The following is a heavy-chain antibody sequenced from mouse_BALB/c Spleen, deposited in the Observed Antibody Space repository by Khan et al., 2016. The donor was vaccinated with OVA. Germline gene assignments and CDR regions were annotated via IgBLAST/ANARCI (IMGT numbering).Heavy chain of an antibody. Sequence: VQLQESGPGLVVPSQSLSITCTISGFSLTDYGVHWVRQPPGKGLEWLVVIWSDGSTTYNSALKSRLSIIKDNSKSQIFLKMNSLQTDDTAMYYCARQPYYHYYIMDYWGQGTSVTVSS. CDR1: GFSLTDYG. D-gene: IGHD2-10*01. CDR3: ARQPYYHYYIMDY. V-gene: IGHV2-6-1*01. J-gene: IGHJ4*01. CDR2: IWSDGST.